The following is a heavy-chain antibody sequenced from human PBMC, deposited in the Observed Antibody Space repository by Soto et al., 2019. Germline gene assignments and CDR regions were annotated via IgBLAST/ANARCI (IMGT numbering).Heavy chain of an antibody. D-gene: IGHD3-9*01. CDR2: IYYSGST. CDR1: GGSISSGDYY. J-gene: IGHJ6*02. CDR3: ARDHYVYDILTGYGYYYGMDV. Sequence: SETLSLTCTVSGGSISSGDYYWSWIRQPPGKDLEWIGYIYYSGSTYYNPSLKSRVTISVDTSKNQFSLKLSSVTAADTAVYYCARDHYVYDILTGYGYYYGMDVWGQGTTVTAS. V-gene: IGHV4-30-4*01.